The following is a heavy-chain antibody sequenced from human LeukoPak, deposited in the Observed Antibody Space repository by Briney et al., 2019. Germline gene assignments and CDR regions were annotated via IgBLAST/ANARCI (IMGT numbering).Heavy chain of an antibody. CDR1: GFTSSTYA. CDR2: ISGSGVST. CDR3: AKQWRGTGDAFDI. J-gene: IGHJ3*02. D-gene: IGHD3/OR15-3a*01. V-gene: IGHV3-23*01. Sequence: PGGSLRISCAASGFTSSTYAMSWVRRAPGKGLEWVSTISGSGVSTYYADSVKGRFTISRDTSKNTLYLQMNSLRAEDTAVYYCAKQWRGTGDAFDIWGQGTVVTFSS.